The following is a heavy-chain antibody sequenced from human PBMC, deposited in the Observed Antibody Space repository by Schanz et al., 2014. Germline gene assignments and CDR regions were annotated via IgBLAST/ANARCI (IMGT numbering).Heavy chain of an antibody. CDR3: ARDGGRDGYNLAFDV. V-gene: IGHV3-53*01. D-gene: IGHD5-12*01. Sequence: EVQLVESGGGLIQPGGSLRLSCAASGFTVSSHYMSWVRQAPGKGLEWVAVIYSGGSTFYTDSVKGRFTISRDNSKNTLFLQMNSLRAEDTAVYFCARDGGRDGYNLAFDVWGQGTLVTVSS. J-gene: IGHJ3*01. CDR2: IYSGGST. CDR1: GFTVSSHY.